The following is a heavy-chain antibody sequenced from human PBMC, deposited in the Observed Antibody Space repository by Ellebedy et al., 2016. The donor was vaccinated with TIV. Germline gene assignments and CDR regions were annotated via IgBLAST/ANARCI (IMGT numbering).Heavy chain of an antibody. CDR1: GFTFSDYY. D-gene: IGHD3-10*01. CDR2: ISGSAITI. J-gene: IGHJ4*02. Sequence: GESLKISCAASGFTFSDYYMSWIRQAPGKVLELVSYISGSAITIYYADSVKGRFTISRDNAKNSLYLQMNSLRAEDTAVYYCARELRTMLRGAYLGYWGQGTLVTVSS. CDR3: ARELRTMLRGAYLGY. V-gene: IGHV3-11*01.